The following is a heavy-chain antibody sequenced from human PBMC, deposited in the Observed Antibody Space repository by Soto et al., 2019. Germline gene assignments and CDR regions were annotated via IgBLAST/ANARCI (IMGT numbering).Heavy chain of an antibody. V-gene: IGHV3-72*01. CDR2: TRNKARSYTT. J-gene: IGHJ4*02. D-gene: IGHD3-10*01. Sequence: EVQLVESGGDLVQPGGSLRLSCAASGFTFSDHYMDWVRQAPGKGLEWVGRTRNKARSYTTEYAASVNVRFTISKNSLYLQMNSLKTDDTAVYYCVRVRGGGTYHFDYWGQGTLVTVSS. CDR1: GFTFSDHY. CDR3: VRVRGGGTYHFDY.